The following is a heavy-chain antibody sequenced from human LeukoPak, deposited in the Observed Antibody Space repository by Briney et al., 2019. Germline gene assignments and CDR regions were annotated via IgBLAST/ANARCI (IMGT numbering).Heavy chain of an antibody. CDR1: GGSISSGSYY. CDR3: ARENPYCSSTSCYTFDY. CDR2: IYTSGST. J-gene: IGHJ4*02. D-gene: IGHD2-2*02. V-gene: IGHV4-61*02. Sequence: SQTLSLTCTVSGGSISSGSYYWSWIRQPAGKGLEWIGRIYTSGSTNYNPSLKSRVTMSVDTSKNQFSLKLSSVTAADTAVYYCARENPYCSSTSCYTFDYWGQGTLVTVSS.